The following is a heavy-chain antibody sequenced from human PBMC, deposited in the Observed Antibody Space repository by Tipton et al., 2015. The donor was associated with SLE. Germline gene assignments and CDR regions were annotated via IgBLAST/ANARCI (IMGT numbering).Heavy chain of an antibody. J-gene: IGHJ4*02. CDR3: TRSMRGFSSGWYLDY. Sequence: TLSLTCTVSGYSISRGYYWGWIRQPPGGGLEWLGSVYPGGTTYYNPSLKSRVTISVDTSKSQFSLELTSVTAADTAMYYCTRSMRGFSSGWYLDYWGQGTLVTVSS. CDR2: VYPGGTT. CDR1: GYSISRGYY. V-gene: IGHV4-38-2*02. D-gene: IGHD6-19*01.